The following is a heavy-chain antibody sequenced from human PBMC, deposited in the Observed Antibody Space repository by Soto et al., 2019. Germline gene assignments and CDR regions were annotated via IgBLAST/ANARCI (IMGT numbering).Heavy chain of an antibody. Sequence: GGSLRLSCVGSEFTFSNYEMNWVRQAPGKGLEWVSYVSYTGSTIYYADSVRGRFTISRDNSKNSLYLQMNSLRAEDTAVYYCARGLRNYYDRSGLHYWGQGTLVTVSS. CDR3: ARGLRNYYDRSGLHY. CDR2: VSYTGSTI. V-gene: IGHV3-48*03. J-gene: IGHJ4*02. D-gene: IGHD3-22*01. CDR1: EFTFSNYE.